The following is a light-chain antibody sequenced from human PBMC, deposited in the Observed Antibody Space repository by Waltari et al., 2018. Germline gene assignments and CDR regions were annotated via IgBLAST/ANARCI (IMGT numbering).Light chain of an antibody. Sequence: VLTQSPGTLSLSPGERATLSCRASQSLTKRYLAWYQQKPGQAPRLLIYGASSRAAGIPDRFSGSGSGTDFTLTISRLEPDDFAVYYCQQYGSSVMYTFCQGTKLEIK. CDR3: QQYGSSVMYT. V-gene: IGKV3-20*01. J-gene: IGKJ2*01. CDR1: QSLTKRY. CDR2: GAS.